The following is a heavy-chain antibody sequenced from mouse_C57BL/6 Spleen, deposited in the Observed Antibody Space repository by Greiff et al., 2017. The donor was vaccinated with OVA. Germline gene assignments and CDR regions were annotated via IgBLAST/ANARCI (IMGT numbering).Heavy chain of an antibody. CDR1: GYAFSSYW. CDR3: ARETLFAY. CDR2: IYPGDGDT. V-gene: IGHV1-80*01. J-gene: IGHJ3*01. Sequence: VKLQESGAELVKPGASVKISCKASGYAFSSYWMNWVKQRPGKGLEWIGQIYPGDGDTNYNGKFKGKATLTADKSSSTAYMQLSSLTSEDSAVYFCARETLFAYWGQGTLVTVSA.